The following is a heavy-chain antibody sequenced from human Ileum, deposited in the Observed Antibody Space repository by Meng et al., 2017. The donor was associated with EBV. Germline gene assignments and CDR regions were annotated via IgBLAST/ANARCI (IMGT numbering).Heavy chain of an antibody. D-gene: IGHD1-7*01. CDR3: GRDQGRELINH. CDR2: VYHRGDT. V-gene: IGHV4-4*02. Sequence: HVQLQEWGPGLLKPSGTLSLTCTFSGDSISSDIWWSWVRQPPGKGLEWVGEVYHRGDTNYNPSLKSRVDISVDKSKNQFYLSLFSVTAADTAVYYCGRDQGRELINHWGQGTLVTVSS. CDR1: GDSISSDIW. J-gene: IGHJ4*02.